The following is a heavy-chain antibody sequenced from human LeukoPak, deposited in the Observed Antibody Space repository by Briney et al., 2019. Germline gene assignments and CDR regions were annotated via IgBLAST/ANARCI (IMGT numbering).Heavy chain of an antibody. D-gene: IGHD5-18*01. CDR2: INHSGST. Sequence: SETLSLTCAVYGGSFSGYYWSWIRQPPGKGLEWIGEINHSGSTNYNPSLKSRVTISVDTSKNQFSLKLSSVTAADTAVYYCARGRPRGYGYGFPFDYWGQGTLVTVSS. V-gene: IGHV4-34*01. CDR3: ARGRPRGYGYGFPFDY. CDR1: GGSFSGYY. J-gene: IGHJ4*02.